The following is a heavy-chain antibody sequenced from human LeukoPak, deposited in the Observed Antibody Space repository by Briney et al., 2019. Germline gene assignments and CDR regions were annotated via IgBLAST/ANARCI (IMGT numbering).Heavy chain of an antibody. D-gene: IGHD2/OR15-2a*01. V-gene: IGHV3-74*03. CDR3: VSFYETY. Sequence: GGSLRLSCAASGFTFSSYYMFWVRQAPGKGLAWVSTIKGDETSTKYADSVRGRFTVSKDNAKNTVYLQMNNLRAEDTAVYYCVSFYETYWGRGTLVTVSS. CDR1: GFTFSSYY. J-gene: IGHJ4*02. CDR2: IKGDETST.